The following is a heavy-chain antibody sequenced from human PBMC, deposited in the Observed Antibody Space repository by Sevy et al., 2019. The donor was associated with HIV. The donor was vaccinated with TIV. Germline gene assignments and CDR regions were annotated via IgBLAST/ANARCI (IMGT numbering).Heavy chain of an antibody. CDR3: AKVGGARHFDG. J-gene: IGHJ4*02. CDR1: GFTFSASW. V-gene: IGHV3-7*03. CDR2: IREDGSDR. Sequence: GGSLRLSCEASGFTFSASWMSWVRQAPGRGPEWVANIREDGSDRVYVDSVKGRFTISRDNAKNSLHLQMNSLRVEDTAVYYCAKVGGARHFDGWGQGTLVTVSS.